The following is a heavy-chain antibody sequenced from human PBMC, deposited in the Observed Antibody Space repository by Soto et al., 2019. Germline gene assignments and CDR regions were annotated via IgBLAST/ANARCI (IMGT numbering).Heavy chain of an antibody. CDR1: GYTFTSYA. CDR2: INAGNGNT. J-gene: IGHJ6*02. Sequence: ASVKVSCEASGYTFTSYAIHWVRQAPGQRLEWMGWINAGNGNTKYSQKFQGRVTITRDTSASTAYMELSSLRSENTAVYYCESSSIPYYYASSGYYTPRLGPYYGIDVWGQGTPVPV. V-gene: IGHV1-3*01. CDR3: ESSSIPYYYASSGYYTPRLGPYYGIDV. D-gene: IGHD3-22*01.